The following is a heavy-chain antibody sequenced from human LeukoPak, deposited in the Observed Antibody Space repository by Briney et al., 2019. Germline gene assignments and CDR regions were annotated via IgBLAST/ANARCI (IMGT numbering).Heavy chain of an antibody. Sequence: GASVKVSCKASGYTFTSYGISWVRQAPGQGREWMGWISAYNGNTNYAQKLQGRVTMTTDTSTSTAYMELRSLRSDDTAVYYCARDYDAYCGGDCYSDYWGQGTLVTVSS. CDR1: GYTFTSYG. CDR3: ARDYDAYCGGDCYSDY. J-gene: IGHJ4*02. D-gene: IGHD2-21*02. CDR2: ISAYNGNT. V-gene: IGHV1-18*01.